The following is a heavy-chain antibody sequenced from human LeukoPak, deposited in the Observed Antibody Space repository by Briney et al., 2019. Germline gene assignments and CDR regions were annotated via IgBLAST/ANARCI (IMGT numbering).Heavy chain of an antibody. CDR2: ISGSGGST. CDR1: GFSFYNYA. Sequence: GGSLRLSCAASGFSFYNYALSWVRQAPGKGLEWVAGISGSGGSTYHADSVKGRFTISRDNAKNSLYLQMNSLRAEDTAVYYCARGYDSSGYFGGGGFDAFDIWGQGTMVTVSS. J-gene: IGHJ3*02. V-gene: IGHV3-23*01. CDR3: ARGYDSSGYFGGGGFDAFDI. D-gene: IGHD3-22*01.